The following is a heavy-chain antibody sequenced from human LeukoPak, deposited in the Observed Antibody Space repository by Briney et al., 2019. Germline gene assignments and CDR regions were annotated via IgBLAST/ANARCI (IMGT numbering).Heavy chain of an antibody. CDR2: ISFSSTYI. D-gene: IGHD2-15*01. Sequence: GGSLRLSCAASGFTFSSYNMNWVRQAPGKGLEWVSSISFSSTYIYYADSVKGRFTVSRDNARNSLFLQMNSLRAEDTALYYCAREQDREASATIVGDYWGQGTLVTVSS. CDR3: AREQDREASATIVGDY. CDR1: GFTFSSYN. J-gene: IGHJ4*02. V-gene: IGHV3-21*01.